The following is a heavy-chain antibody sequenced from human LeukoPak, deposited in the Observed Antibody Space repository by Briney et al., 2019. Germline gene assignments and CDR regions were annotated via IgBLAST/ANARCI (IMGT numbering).Heavy chain of an antibody. CDR3: ARGESADGGSFYLGY. CDR2: IYYTGST. CDR1: GVSISSGGYY. Sequence: SQTLSLTCTVSGVSISSGGYYWSWIRQPPGRGLEWIGYIYYTGSTNYNPSLKSRVTISADTSKNQISLKLTSVTAADTAVYYCARGESADGGSFYLGYWGQGTLVTVSS. D-gene: IGHD1-26*01. V-gene: IGHV4-61*08. J-gene: IGHJ4*02.